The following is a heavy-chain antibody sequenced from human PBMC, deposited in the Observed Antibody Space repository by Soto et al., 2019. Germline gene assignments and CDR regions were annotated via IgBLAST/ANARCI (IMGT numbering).Heavy chain of an antibody. D-gene: IGHD2-2*01. J-gene: IGHJ5*02. Sequence: PSETLSLTCTVSGGSISSGGYYWSWIRQHPGRGLEWIGYIYYSGSTYYNPSLKSRVTISVDTSKNQFSLKLSSVTAADTAVYYCARAGCSSTSCKSSENWFDPWGQGTLVTVSS. V-gene: IGHV4-31*03. CDR2: IYYSGST. CDR1: GGSISSGGYY. CDR3: ARAGCSSTSCKSSENWFDP.